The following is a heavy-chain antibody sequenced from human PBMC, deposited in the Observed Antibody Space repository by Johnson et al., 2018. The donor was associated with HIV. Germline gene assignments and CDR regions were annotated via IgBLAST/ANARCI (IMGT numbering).Heavy chain of an antibody. D-gene: IGHD6-25*01. Sequence: EVQLLESGGGLVQPGGSLRLSCAASGFTVSSNYMSWVRQAPGKGLEWVSVIYSGGSTYYADSVKGRFTISRDNAKNSLYLQMNSLRAEDTAVYYCTTLRLLDIWGQGTMVTVSS. CDR3: TTLRLLDI. CDR1: GFTVSSNY. J-gene: IGHJ3*02. CDR2: IYSGGST. V-gene: IGHV3-66*01.